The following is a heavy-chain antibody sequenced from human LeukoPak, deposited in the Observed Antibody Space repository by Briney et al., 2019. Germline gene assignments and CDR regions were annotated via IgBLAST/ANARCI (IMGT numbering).Heavy chain of an antibody. Sequence: PSETLSLTCTVSGVSVTNHYWSWIRQPAGKGLEWIGLIYYSVTTNYNPPLKSRVSMSVDTSKNQFSLKVNSVTAADTAVYYCASYSPDWHFDYWGQGTLVTVSS. V-gene: IGHV4-4*07. CDR2: IYYSVTT. CDR3: ASYSPDWHFDY. D-gene: IGHD3/OR15-3a*01. CDR1: GVSVTNHY. J-gene: IGHJ4*02.